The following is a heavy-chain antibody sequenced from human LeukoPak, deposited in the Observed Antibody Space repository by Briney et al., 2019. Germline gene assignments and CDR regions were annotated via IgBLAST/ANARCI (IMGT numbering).Heavy chain of an antibody. D-gene: IGHD3-22*01. CDR2: NNPNSGGT. CDR3: ARGPHYYDPPDY. J-gene: IGHJ4*02. CDR1: GYTFTGYY. Sequence: GASVKVSCKASGYTFTGYYMYWVRQAPGQGLEWVGWNNPNSGGTNYAQKFQGRVTMTRDTSISTAYMELSRLGSDDTAVYYCARGPHYYDPPDYWGQGTLVTVSS. V-gene: IGHV1-2*02.